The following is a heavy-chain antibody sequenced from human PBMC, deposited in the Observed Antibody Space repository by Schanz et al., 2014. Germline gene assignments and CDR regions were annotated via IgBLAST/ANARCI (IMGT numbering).Heavy chain of an antibody. Sequence: QVQLVESGGGVVQPGKSLRLSCATSGFIFRSFGIHWVRQAPGKGLEWVAVIWSDGTNEYYADSVKGRFTISGDSSKYTLYLQMNSLRAEDTAVYYCAKGRFGELSAIDIWGQGTMVTVSS. CDR2: IWSDGTNE. D-gene: IGHD3-10*01. V-gene: IGHV3-33*06. CDR1: GFIFRSFG. CDR3: AKGRFGELSAIDI. J-gene: IGHJ3*02.